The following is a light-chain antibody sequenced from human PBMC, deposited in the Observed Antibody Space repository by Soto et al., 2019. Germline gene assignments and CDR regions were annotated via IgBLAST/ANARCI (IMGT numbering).Light chain of an antibody. V-gene: IGLV2-14*01. CDR1: SRDVGGYNY. CDR3: SSYTSSSAPAAV. Sequence: QSVLTQPASVSGSPGQSITISCTGTSRDVGGYNYVSWYQQHPGKAPKLMIYDVSNRPSGVSNRFSGSKSGNTASLTISGLQAEDEADYFCSSYTSSSAPAAVFGGGTQLTVL. J-gene: IGLJ7*01. CDR2: DVS.